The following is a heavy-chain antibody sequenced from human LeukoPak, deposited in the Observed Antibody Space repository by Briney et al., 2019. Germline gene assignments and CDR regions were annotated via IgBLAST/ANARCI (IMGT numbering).Heavy chain of an antibody. CDR1: GYTFTSYY. Sequence: GASVKVSCKASGYTFTSYYMHWVRQAPGQGLEWMGIINPSGGSTSYAQKFQGRVTMTRDTSTSTVYMELSSLRSEDTAVYYCAKDDVDYDFWSGYLYYFDYWGQGTLVTVSS. D-gene: IGHD3-3*01. V-gene: IGHV1-46*01. CDR2: INPSGGST. CDR3: AKDDVDYDFWSGYLYYFDY. J-gene: IGHJ4*02.